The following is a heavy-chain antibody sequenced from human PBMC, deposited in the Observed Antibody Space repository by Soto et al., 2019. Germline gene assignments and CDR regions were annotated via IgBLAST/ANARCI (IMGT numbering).Heavy chain of an antibody. D-gene: IGHD3-22*01. CDR3: ARDSSGRDYYYGMDV. CDR2: INHSGST. V-gene: IGHV4-34*01. CDR1: GGSFSGYY. J-gene: IGHJ6*02. Sequence: SETLSLTCAVYGGSFSGYYWSWIRQPPGKGLEWIGEINHSGSTNYNPSLKSRVTISVDTSKNQFSLKLSSVTAADTAVYYCARDSSGRDYYYGMDVWGQGTTVTVSS.